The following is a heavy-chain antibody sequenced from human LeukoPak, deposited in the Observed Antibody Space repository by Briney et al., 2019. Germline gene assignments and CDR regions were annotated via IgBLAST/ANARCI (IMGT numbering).Heavy chain of an antibody. Sequence: SETLSLTCTVSGGSISSSYWSWIRQSPGKGLEWVGYIHHSGNTNSSPPLNSRGTISVDTPSNQFSLKLNSVTAADTAVYYCVRWQYCGGNCFFSAFDIWGQGTMVTVSS. CDR2: IHHSGNT. D-gene: IGHD2-21*01. CDR1: GGSISSSY. V-gene: IGHV4-59*01. CDR3: VRWQYCGGNCFFSAFDI. J-gene: IGHJ3*02.